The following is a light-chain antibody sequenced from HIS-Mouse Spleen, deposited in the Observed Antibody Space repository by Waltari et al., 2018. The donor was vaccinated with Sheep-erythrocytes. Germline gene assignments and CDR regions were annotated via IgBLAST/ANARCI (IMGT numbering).Light chain of an antibody. CDR1: SLRLHS. CDR2: GKN. V-gene: IGLV3-19*01. CDR3: NSRDSSGNHLGVV. J-gene: IGLJ2*01. Sequence: SSELTQDPAVSVALGQTVRITCQGDSLRLHSASWFQQKPGQAPVLVIYGKNNRPSGIPDRFSGSSSGNTASLTITGAQAEDEADFYCNSRDSSGNHLGVVFGGGTKLTVL.